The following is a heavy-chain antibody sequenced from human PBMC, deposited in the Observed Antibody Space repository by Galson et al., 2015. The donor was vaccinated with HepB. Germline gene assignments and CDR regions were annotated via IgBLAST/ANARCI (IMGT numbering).Heavy chain of an antibody. J-gene: IGHJ6*02. CDR2: INPNSGGT. CDR3: ARVRHYYDSSGYSAPYYGMDV. D-gene: IGHD3-22*01. CDR1: GYTFTGYY. V-gene: IGHV1-2*04. Sequence: SVKVSCKPSGYTFTGYYMHWLRQAPGQGLEWMGWINPNSGGTNYAQKFQGWVTMTRDTSISTAYMELSRLRSDDTAVYYCARVRHYYDSSGYSAPYYGMDVWGQGTTVTVSS.